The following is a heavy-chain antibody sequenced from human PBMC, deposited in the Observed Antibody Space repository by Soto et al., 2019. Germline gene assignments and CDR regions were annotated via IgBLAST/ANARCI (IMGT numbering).Heavy chain of an antibody. V-gene: IGHV4-31*03. D-gene: IGHD3-22*01. CDR1: GGSISSGSYY. J-gene: IGHJ4*02. CDR3: ARSDSSTKTRYYFDR. CDR2: IYSTEST. Sequence: SETLSLTCTVSGGSISSGSYYWTWIRQHPGKGLEWIGHIYSTESTNYNPSLKSRLTIPVDMSASQFSLKLSSVTVADTAVYYCARSDSSTKTRYYFDRWGQGTLVTVSS.